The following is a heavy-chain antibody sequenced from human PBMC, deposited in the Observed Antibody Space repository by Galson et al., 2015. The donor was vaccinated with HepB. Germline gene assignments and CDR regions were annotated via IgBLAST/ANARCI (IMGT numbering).Heavy chain of an antibody. CDR2: ISTYNGNT. D-gene: IGHD5-24*01. CDR3: ARDGRDGYNYNFDY. V-gene: IGHV1-18*01. J-gene: IGHJ4*02. Sequence: WVRQAPGQGLEWLGWISTYNGNTNYAQNLQGRVTMTRDTSTTTAYMELRSLRSDDTAVYYCARDGRDGYNYNFDYWGQGTVVTVSS.